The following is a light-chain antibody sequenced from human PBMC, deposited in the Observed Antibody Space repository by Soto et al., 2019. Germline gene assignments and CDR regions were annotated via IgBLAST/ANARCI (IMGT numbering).Light chain of an antibody. Sequence: DIVMTHAPATLSTPPGERTNLSFLASQSVNSNLAWYQQKPGQAPRLIIYGASSRATGIPARFSGSGSGTEFTLTITSLQSEDFAVYYCQKYNSWHRTLGKGNKVDIK. J-gene: IGKJ1*01. CDR1: QSVNSN. V-gene: IGKV3-15*01. CDR2: GAS. CDR3: QKYNSWHRT.